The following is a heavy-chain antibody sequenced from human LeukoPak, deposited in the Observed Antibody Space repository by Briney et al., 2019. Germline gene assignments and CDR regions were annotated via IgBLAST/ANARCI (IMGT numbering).Heavy chain of an antibody. CDR3: AKGSGYDTDFDY. Sequence: PGGSLRLSCAASGFTFSSYAMSWVRQAPGKGLEWVSGISGSGDNTYYADSVKGRFTISRDNSKNTLHLQMNSLRAEDTAVYYCAKGSGYDTDFDYWGQGTLATVSS. J-gene: IGHJ4*02. CDR1: GFTFSSYA. D-gene: IGHD3-9*01. V-gene: IGHV3-23*01. CDR2: ISGSGDNT.